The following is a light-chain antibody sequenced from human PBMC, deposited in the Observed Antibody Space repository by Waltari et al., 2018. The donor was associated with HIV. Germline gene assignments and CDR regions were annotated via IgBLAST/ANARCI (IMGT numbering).Light chain of an antibody. CDR2: GAS. J-gene: IGKJ5*01. V-gene: IGKV3-15*01. Sequence: IVMTQSPPTLSVSPGERVTLSCRARQSVNYNLAWYQQKPGQAPRLLIYGASCRAAGIPARFIGSGSGTEFTLTISSLQSEAFAVYYCQQYENWPPITFGQGTRLEIK. CDR1: QSVNYN. CDR3: QQYENWPPIT.